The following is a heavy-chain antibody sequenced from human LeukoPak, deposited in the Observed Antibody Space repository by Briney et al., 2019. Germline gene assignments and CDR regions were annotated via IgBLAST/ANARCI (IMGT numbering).Heavy chain of an antibody. J-gene: IGHJ5*02. Sequence: GASVKVSCKASGGTISSYAISWMRQAPGQGLEWMGRIIPIFGTANYAHKFQGRVTITTDESTSTAYMELSSLRSEDTAVYYCARVGGSGWYYPNWFDPWGQGTLVTVSS. D-gene: IGHD6-19*01. V-gene: IGHV1-69*05. CDR1: GGTISSYA. CDR3: ARVGGSGWYYPNWFDP. CDR2: IIPIFGTA.